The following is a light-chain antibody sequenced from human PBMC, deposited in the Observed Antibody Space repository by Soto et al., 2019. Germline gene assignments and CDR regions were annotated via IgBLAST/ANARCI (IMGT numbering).Light chain of an antibody. J-gene: IGKJ2*01. CDR3: EEYYCYSYS. CDR2: EAS. Sequence: DIQMTQSPSTLSASVGDRVTITCRASQSISRRVAWYQQKPGKAPKVLIYEASSLERGVPSRFSGSGSETEFNLSIRGLQSDYFAHYYCEEYYCYSYSFGQRTNLEIK. CDR1: QSISRR. V-gene: IGKV1-5*03.